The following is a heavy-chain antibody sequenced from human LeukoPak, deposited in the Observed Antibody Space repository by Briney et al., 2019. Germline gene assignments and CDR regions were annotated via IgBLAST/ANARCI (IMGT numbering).Heavy chain of an antibody. D-gene: IGHD6-13*01. CDR3: ARFPNLGIAAAGSAVDY. CDR1: GYSFTSYW. J-gene: IGHJ4*02. V-gene: IGHV5-51*01. CDR2: IYPGDSDT. Sequence: GESLKISCKGSGYSFTSYWIGWVRQMPGKGLEWMGIIYPGDSDTRYSPSFQGQVTISADKSIGTAYLQWSSLKASDNAMYYCARFPNLGIAAAGSAVDYWGQGTLVTVSS.